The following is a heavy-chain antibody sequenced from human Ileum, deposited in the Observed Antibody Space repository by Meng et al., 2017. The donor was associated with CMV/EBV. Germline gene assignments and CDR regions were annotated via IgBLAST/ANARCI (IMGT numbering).Heavy chain of an antibody. CDR2: ISNSGSTR. J-gene: IGHJ4*02. V-gene: IGHV3-48*03. CDR3: ARDSNSWNLDN. D-gene: IGHD2-2*01. Sequence: GGSLRLSCAASGFTFNIYEMNWVRQAPGKGLEWISYISNSGSTRYYADSVKGRFTISRDNAKNSLYLQMNSLRAEDTAVYYCARDSNSWNLDNWGQGTLVTVSS. CDR1: GFTFNIYE.